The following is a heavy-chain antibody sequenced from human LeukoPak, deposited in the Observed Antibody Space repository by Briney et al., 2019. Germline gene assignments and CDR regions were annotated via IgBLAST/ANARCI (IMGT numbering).Heavy chain of an antibody. J-gene: IGHJ4*02. CDR3: ARAIDYGDSYYFDY. D-gene: IGHD4-17*01. CDR2: IYHSGST. CDR1: GGSISSGGHS. Sequence: SQTLSVTCAVSGGSISSGGHSWSWIRQPPGKGLEWIGYIYHSGSTYYNPSLKSRVTISVDRSKNQFSLKLSSVTAADTAVYYCARAIDYGDSYYFDYWGQGTLVTVSS. V-gene: IGHV4-30-2*01.